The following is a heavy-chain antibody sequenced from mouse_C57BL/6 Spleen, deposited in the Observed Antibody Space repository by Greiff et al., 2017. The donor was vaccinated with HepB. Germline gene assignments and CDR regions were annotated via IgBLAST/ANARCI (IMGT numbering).Heavy chain of an antibody. CDR2: ISSGGSYT. CDR1: GFTFSSYG. D-gene: IGHD2-4*01. Sequence: EVMLVESGGDLVKPGGSLKLSCAASGFTFSSYGMSWVRQTPDKRLEWVATISSGGSYTYYPDSVKGRFTISRDNAKNTLYLQMSSLKSEDTAMYYCARQKIKYDYEGYAMDYWGQGTSVTVSS. J-gene: IGHJ4*01. CDR3: ARQKIKYDYEGYAMDY. V-gene: IGHV5-6*01.